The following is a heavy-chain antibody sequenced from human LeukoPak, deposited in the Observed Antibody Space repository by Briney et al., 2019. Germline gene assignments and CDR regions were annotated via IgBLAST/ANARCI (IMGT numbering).Heavy chain of an antibody. CDR3: AKSLLTTASGTGRAFDI. Sequence: GGSLRLSCAASGFTFSSYAMSWVRQAPGKGLEWVSAISGSGGSTYYADSVKGRFTISRDNSKNTLYLQMNSLRAEDTAVYYCAKSLLTTASGTGRAFDIWGQGTMVTVS. D-gene: IGHD1-26*01. V-gene: IGHV3-23*01. J-gene: IGHJ3*02. CDR1: GFTFSSYA. CDR2: ISGSGGST.